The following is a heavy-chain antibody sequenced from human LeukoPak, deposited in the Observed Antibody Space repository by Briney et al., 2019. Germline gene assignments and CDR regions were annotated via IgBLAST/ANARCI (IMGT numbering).Heavy chain of an antibody. Sequence: SETLSLTCTVSGGSISSSSYYWGWIRQPPGKGLEWIVYIYHSGSTYYNPSLKSRVTISVDRSKNQFSLKLSSVTAADTAVYYCTTNRWAYCSSTSCYAHYYYYGMDVWGQGTTVTVSS. J-gene: IGHJ6*02. V-gene: IGHV4-39*07. CDR2: IYHSGST. D-gene: IGHD2-2*01. CDR3: TTNRWAYCSSTSCYAHYYYYGMDV. CDR1: GGSISSSSYY.